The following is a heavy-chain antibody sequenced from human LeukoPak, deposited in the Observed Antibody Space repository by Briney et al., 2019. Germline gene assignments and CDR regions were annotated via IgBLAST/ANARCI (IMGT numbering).Heavy chain of an antibody. Sequence: ASVKVSCKASGYTFTGYYMHWVRQAPGQGLEWMGRINPNSGGTNYAQNFQGRVTMTRDTSVSTAYMELSRLRSDDTAVYYCARMFGPDAGFDYWGQGTLVPVSS. J-gene: IGHJ4*02. CDR2: INPNSGGT. V-gene: IGHV1-2*06. CDR1: GYTFTGYY. CDR3: ARMFGPDAGFDY. D-gene: IGHD3-16*01.